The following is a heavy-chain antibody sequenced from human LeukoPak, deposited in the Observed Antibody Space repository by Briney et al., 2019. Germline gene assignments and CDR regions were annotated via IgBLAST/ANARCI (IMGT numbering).Heavy chain of an antibody. Sequence: ASVKVSCKASGYTFTGYYMHRVRQAPGQGLEWMGWINPNSGGTNYAQKFQGRVTMTRDTSISTAYMELSRLRSDDTAVYYSARGRGRDSRNNWFDPWGQGTLVTVSS. V-gene: IGHV1-2*02. D-gene: IGHD3-22*01. J-gene: IGHJ5*02. CDR3: ARGRGRDSRNNWFDP. CDR2: INPNSGGT. CDR1: GYTFTGYY.